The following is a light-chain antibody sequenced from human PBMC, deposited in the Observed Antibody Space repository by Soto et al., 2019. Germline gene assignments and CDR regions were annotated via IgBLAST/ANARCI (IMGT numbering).Light chain of an antibody. CDR2: DVS. J-gene: IGLJ1*01. CDR1: SSDVGDYNY. Sequence: QSALTQPRSVSGSPGQSVTISCTGTSSDVGDYNYVSWYQQHPGKAPKLMIYDVSKRPSGVPDRFSGSKSGNTASLTSSGIQAEDEADYYCCSYAGSYTWVFGTGTKLTVL. CDR3: CSYAGSYTWV. V-gene: IGLV2-11*01.